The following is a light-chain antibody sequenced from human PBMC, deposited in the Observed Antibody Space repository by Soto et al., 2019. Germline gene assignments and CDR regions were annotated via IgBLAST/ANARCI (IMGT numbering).Light chain of an antibody. CDR3: QSNDGSNHWM. V-gene: IGLV6-57*04. J-gene: IGLJ3*02. CDR2: EDN. CDR1: SGSIASNF. Sequence: NFMLAQPHSVSESPGKTVTISCTRSSGSIASNFVQWYQQRPGSAPSTVIFEDNQRASGVPARFSGSIDRSSNSASLTISGLRAEDEADYYCQSNDGSNHWMFGGGTKVTVL.